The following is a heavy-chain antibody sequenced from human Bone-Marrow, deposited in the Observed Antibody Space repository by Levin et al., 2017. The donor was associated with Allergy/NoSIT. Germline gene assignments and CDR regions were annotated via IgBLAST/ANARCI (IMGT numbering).Heavy chain of an antibody. D-gene: IGHD1-26*01. V-gene: IGHV3-72*01. CDR2: ITNTGNSDTT. Sequence: LSLTCAGSGFSFSDHYIDWVRQAPGKGLEWLGRITNTGNSDTTKYAASVKGRFTISRDDSQNSVYLQMNSLKSEDTAVYYCADLGRSYGLDVWGQGTTVTVSS. CDR3: ADLGRSYGLDV. J-gene: IGHJ6*02. CDR1: GFSFSDHY.